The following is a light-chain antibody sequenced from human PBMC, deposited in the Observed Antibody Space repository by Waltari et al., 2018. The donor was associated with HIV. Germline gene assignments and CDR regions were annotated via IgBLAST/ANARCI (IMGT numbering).Light chain of an antibody. CDR3: QQYGSSLYT. Sequence: EIVLTQSPGTLSLSPGERATLSCRASQSVSSSYLAWYQQKPGQAPRLLIYGASGRATGIPDRFSGSGSGTDFTLTISRLEPEDFAVYYCQQYGSSLYTLGQGTKLEI. CDR1: QSVSSSY. V-gene: IGKV3-20*01. J-gene: IGKJ2*01. CDR2: GAS.